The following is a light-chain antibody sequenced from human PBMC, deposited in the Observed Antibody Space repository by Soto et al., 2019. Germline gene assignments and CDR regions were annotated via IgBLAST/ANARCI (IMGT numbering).Light chain of an antibody. Sequence: EIVLTQSPGTLSLSPGERATLSCRASQSVTNNYLAWYQQKPGQAPRLLIFAASSRATGVPDRFSGSGSGTDFSLTISRLEPEDFAVYFCQQYGSSPLYTFGQGTKLEIK. V-gene: IGKV3-20*01. J-gene: IGKJ2*01. CDR3: QQYGSSPLYT. CDR2: AAS. CDR1: QSVTNNY.